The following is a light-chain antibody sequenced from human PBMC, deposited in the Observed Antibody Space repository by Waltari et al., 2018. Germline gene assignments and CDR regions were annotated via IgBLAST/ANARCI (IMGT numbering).Light chain of an antibody. J-gene: IGKJ1*01. V-gene: IGKV1-NL1*01. CDR1: QGISNS. Sequence: DIQMTQSPSSLSASVGDRVTITCRASQGISNSLAWYQQKPGTAPKLLVYAASRLESGVPSRFSGSGSGTDYTLTISSLQPEDFATYYCQQSYSNPPWTFGQETKVEIK. CDR3: QQSYSNPPWT. CDR2: AAS.